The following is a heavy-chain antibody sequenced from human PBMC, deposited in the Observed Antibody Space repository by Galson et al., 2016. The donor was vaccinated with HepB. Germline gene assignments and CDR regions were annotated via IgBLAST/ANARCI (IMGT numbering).Heavy chain of an antibody. CDR2: INSDGSTT. CDR1: GFTFSSYW. Sequence: SLRLSCAASGFTFSSYWMHWVRKAPGKGLVWVSRINSDGSTTHYADSVKGRFTISRDNAKNTLYLQMNNLKAEDTAGAYCVNRGTTTTGGQGTQVTVSA. D-gene: IGHD1-26*01. CDR3: VNRGTTTT. V-gene: IGHV3-74*01. J-gene: IGHJ4*02.